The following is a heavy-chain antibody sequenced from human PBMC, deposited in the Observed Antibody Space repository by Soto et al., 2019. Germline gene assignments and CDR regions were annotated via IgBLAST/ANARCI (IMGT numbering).Heavy chain of an antibody. J-gene: IGHJ5*02. D-gene: IGHD3-10*01. CDR3: ARDLRGRGSGRFDP. V-gene: IGHV4-31*02. CDR2: IYYSGVT. Sequence: WTWIRQHPGKGLKWIGYIYYSGVTYYNPSLKSRVTISVDTSKNQFSLKLSSMTAADTAVYFCARDLRGRGSGRFDPWGQGTLVTVSS.